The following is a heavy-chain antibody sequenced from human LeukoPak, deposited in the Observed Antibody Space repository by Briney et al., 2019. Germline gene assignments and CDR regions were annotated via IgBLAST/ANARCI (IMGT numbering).Heavy chain of an antibody. D-gene: IGHD5-18*01. J-gene: IGHJ4*02. CDR2: IYPGDSDT. V-gene: IGHV5-51*01. CDR1: GYSFTSYW. Sequence: GESLQISCKGSGYSFTSYWIGWVRQMPGKGLEWMGIIYPGDSDTRYSPSFQGQVTISADKSISTAYLQWSSLKASDTAMYYCASPGPGGRGYSYGLDYWGQGTLVTVSS. CDR3: ASPGPGGRGYSYGLDY.